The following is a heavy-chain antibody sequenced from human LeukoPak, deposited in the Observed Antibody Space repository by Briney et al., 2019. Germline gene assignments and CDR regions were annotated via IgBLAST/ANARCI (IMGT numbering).Heavy chain of an antibody. Sequence: GGSLRLSCAASGFTFSSYGMHWVRQAPGKGLEWVALIWYDGSNKFYADSVKGRFTISRDNAKNTLYLQMNSLRADDTAVYYCARVQGHPPNGLDIWGQGTMVTVSS. J-gene: IGHJ3*02. V-gene: IGHV3-33*01. CDR2: IWYDGSNK. D-gene: IGHD2-8*01. CDR1: GFTFSSYG. CDR3: ARVQGHPPNGLDI.